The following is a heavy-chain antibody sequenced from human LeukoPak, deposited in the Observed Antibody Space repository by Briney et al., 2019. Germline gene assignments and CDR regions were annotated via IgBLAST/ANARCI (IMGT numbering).Heavy chain of an antibody. J-gene: IGHJ4*02. CDR3: AREGKSYDSSGYDFDY. CDR2: ISSSSSTI. D-gene: IGHD3-22*01. V-gene: IGHV3-48*02. CDR1: GFTFSSYS. Sequence: PGGSLRLSCAASGFTFSSYSVNWVRQAPGKGLEWASYISSSSSTIYYADSVKGRFTISRDNAKSSLYLQMNSLRDEDTAVYYCAREGKSYDSSGYDFDYWGQGTLVTVSS.